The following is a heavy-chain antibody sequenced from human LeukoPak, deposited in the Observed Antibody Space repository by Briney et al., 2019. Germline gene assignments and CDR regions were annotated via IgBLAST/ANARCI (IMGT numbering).Heavy chain of an antibody. D-gene: IGHD3-10*01. CDR1: GFTVSSNY. CDR2: IYSGGST. CDR3: ARAGTWVRGVLDY. V-gene: IGHV3-66*02. Sequence: PGGSLRLSCAASGFTVSSNYMSWVRQAPGKGLEWVSVIYSGGSTYYADSVKGRFTISRDNSKNTLYLQMNSLRAEDTAVYYCARAGTWVRGVLDYWGQGTLVTVSS. J-gene: IGHJ4*02.